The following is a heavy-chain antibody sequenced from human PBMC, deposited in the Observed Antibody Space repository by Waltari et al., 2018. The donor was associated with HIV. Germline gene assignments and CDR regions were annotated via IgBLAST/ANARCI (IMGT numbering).Heavy chain of an antibody. J-gene: IGHJ6*02. CDR3: ARQWPTRGGL. Sequence: QLQLQESGPGLVKPSETLSLTCTVSGGSISSTSHYWGWIRQPPGKGLEWIGSIYYSGSTYYNPSLKSRVTISVDTSKNQFSLKLNSVTAADTAVYYCARQWPTRGGLWGQGTTVTVSS. CDR2: IYYSGST. CDR1: GGSISSTSHY. V-gene: IGHV4-39*01. D-gene: IGHD2-2*01.